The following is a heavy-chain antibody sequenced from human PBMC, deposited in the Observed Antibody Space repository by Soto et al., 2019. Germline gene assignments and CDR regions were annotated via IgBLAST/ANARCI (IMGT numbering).Heavy chain of an antibody. CDR1: GYTFTSYG. Sequence: ASVKVSCKASGYTFTSYGISWVRQAPGQGLEWMGWISAYNGNTNYAQKLQGRVTMTTDTSTSTAYMELRSLRSDDTAVYYCARDAGEDCISTSCFRFHPGRTDFDYWGQGTLVTVSS. CDR2: ISAYNGNT. D-gene: IGHD2-2*01. J-gene: IGHJ4*02. V-gene: IGHV1-18*01. CDR3: ARDAGEDCISTSCFRFHPGRTDFDY.